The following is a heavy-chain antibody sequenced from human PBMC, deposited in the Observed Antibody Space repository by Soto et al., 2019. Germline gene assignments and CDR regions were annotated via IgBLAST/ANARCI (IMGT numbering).Heavy chain of an antibody. V-gene: IGHV3-30*18. J-gene: IGHJ6*02. Sequence: QVQLVESGGGVVQPERSLRLSCAASGFTFNNYGVHWVRQAPGKGLEWVADISYDGSNKYYADSVKGRFTISRDNSKNTLFLQMNSLIAEDTAVYYCAKDVVVTTGYFNYYGMDVWGQGTTVTVSS. D-gene: IGHD2-15*01. CDR1: GFTFNNYG. CDR3: AKDVVVTTGYFNYYGMDV. CDR2: ISYDGSNK.